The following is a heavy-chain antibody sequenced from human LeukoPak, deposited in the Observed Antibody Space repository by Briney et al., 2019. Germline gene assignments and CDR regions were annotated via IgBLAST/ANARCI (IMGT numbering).Heavy chain of an antibody. CDR1: GGSFRGYY. J-gene: IGHJ2*01. D-gene: IGHD7-27*01. CDR3: ARGVLGPYYFDL. Sequence: SETLSLTCAVYGGSFRGYYWSWIRQPPGKGLEWIGEIHYTGATNYKPSLKSRVTISGDPSKNQFSLRVSSVAAADTAVYYCARGVLGPYYFDLWGRGTLVTVSS. CDR2: IHYTGAT. V-gene: IGHV4-34*01.